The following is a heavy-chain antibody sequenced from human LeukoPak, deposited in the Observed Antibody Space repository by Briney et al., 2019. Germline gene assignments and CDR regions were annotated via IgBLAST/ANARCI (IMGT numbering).Heavy chain of an antibody. V-gene: IGHV3-30*02. J-gene: IGHJ4*02. Sequence: GGSLRLSCAASGFTFRRYGINWVRQAPGKGLEWVAFIRDDGTKKYYADSVQGRFTISRDNSRNTLYLQMDSLRTEDTAVYYCARDGKVRGVIPPPPDYWGQGTLVTVSS. CDR2: IRDDGTKK. D-gene: IGHD3-10*01. CDR3: ARDGKVRGVIPPPPDY. CDR1: GFTFRRYG.